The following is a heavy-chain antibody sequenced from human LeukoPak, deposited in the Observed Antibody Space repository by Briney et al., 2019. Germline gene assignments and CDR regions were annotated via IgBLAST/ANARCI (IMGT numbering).Heavy chain of an antibody. Sequence: SETLSLTCTVPGGSISSYYWSWIRQPPGKGLEWIGYIYYSGSTNYNPSLKSRVTISVDTSKNQFSLKLSSVTAADTAVYYCARGLEVTAPYYYYGMDVWGQGTTVTVSS. J-gene: IGHJ6*02. CDR3: ARGLEVTAPYYYYGMDV. CDR2: IYYSGST. V-gene: IGHV4-59*01. D-gene: IGHD2-21*02. CDR1: GGSISSYY.